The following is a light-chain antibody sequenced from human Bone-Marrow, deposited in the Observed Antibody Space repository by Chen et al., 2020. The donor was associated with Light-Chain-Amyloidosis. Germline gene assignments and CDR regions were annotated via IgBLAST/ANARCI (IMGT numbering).Light chain of an antibody. J-gene: IGLJ1*01. Sequence: QSALTQPASVSVSPGQSITISCTRTSSDVGGDNHVSWYQQHPDKAPKRMIYEVTNRPSWVLDRFSGSKSDNTASLTSSGLQTEDEADDFGSSYTITNTLVFGSGTRATAL. CDR3: SSYTITNTLV. CDR2: EVT. V-gene: IGLV2-14*01. CDR1: SSDVGGDNH.